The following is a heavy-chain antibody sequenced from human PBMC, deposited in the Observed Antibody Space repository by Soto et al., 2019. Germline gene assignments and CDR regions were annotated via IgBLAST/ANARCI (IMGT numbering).Heavy chain of an antibody. CDR3: AKDLVRGYYDSSGYYSYYYYYGMDV. Sequence: GGSLRLSCAASGFTFSSYAMSWVRQAPGKGLEWVSAISGSGGSTYYADSVKGRFTISRDNSKNTLYLQMNSLRAEDTAVYYCAKDLVRGYYDSSGYYSYYYYYGMDVWGQGTTVTVSS. CDR2: ISGSGGST. D-gene: IGHD3-22*01. J-gene: IGHJ6*02. CDR1: GFTFSSYA. V-gene: IGHV3-23*01.